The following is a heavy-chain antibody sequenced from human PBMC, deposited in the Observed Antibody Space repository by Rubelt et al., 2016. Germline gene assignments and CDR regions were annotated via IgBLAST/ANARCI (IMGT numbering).Heavy chain of an antibody. J-gene: IGHJ4*02. Sequence: EVQMVESGGGLVQPGGSLRLSCAASGFIFSTYGINWVRQAPGKGLDWVAYISSGGRTIYYADSVKGRFTISRDNARNSLYLQMNSLRAADTAVYYCARDLIAVTGDYYFDYWGRGTLVTVSS. CDR3: ARDLIAVTGDYYFDY. CDR1: GFIFSTYG. V-gene: IGHV3-48*04. CDR2: ISSGGRTI. D-gene: IGHD6-19*01.